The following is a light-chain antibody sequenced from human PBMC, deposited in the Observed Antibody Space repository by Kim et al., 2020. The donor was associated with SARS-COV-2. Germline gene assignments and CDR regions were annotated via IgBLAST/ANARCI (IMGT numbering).Light chain of an antibody. CDR1: KLGDKY. Sequence: VSPEQPASITCSGDKLGDKYACWYQQKPGQSPVLVIYQDSKRPSGIPERFSGSNSGNTATLTISGTQAMDEADYYCQAWDSSTWVFGGGTQLTVL. J-gene: IGLJ3*02. V-gene: IGLV3-1*01. CDR2: QDS. CDR3: QAWDSSTWV.